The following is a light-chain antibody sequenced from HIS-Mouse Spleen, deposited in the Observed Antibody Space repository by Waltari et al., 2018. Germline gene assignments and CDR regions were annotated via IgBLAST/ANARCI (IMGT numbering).Light chain of an antibody. V-gene: IGLV3-19*01. CDR1: SRRSLY. Sequence: SSELTQDPAVSVALGQTVRITCQGHSRRSLYSSRYQQKPGQAPVLVIYGKNNRPSGIPDRFSGSSSGNTASLTITGAQAEDEADYYCNSRDSSGNHLVFGGGTKLTVL. J-gene: IGLJ3*02. CDR3: NSRDSSGNHLV. CDR2: GKN.